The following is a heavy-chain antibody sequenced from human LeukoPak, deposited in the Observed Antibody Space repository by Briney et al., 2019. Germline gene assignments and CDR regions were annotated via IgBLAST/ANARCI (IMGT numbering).Heavy chain of an antibody. CDR2: VHYSGTT. D-gene: IGHD1-1*01. V-gene: IGHV4-59*01. CDR3: ASRKSTGAGVFDI. CDR1: GGSISSYY. J-gene: IGHJ3*02. Sequence: SETLSLTCTVSGGSISSYYWSWIRQPPGMRLEWIGYVHYSGTTTYNPSLKSRVTIAIDRSKSQFSLKLSSVTAADTAVYYCASRKSTGAGVFDIWGQGTVVTVSS.